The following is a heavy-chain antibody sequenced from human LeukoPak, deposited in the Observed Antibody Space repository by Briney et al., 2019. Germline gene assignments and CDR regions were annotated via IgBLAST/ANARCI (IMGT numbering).Heavy chain of an antibody. CDR2: IYTSGNT. V-gene: IGHV4-61*02. Sequence: SETLSLTCTVSGGSISSSSYYWGWIRQPAGKGLEWIGRIYTSGNTNYNPSLKGRVTMSEDTSKNQFSLNLSSVTAADTAVYYCARGRGSSWYYFDYWGQGTLVTVSS. J-gene: IGHJ4*02. D-gene: IGHD6-13*01. CDR1: GGSISSSSYY. CDR3: ARGRGSSWYYFDY.